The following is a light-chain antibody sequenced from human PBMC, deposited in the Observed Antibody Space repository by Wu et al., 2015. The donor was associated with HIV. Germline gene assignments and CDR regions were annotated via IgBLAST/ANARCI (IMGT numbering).Light chain of an antibody. Sequence: EIVLTQSPATLSLSPGERATLSCRASQNIYTYLGWYQQKPGQAPRLLIYDASNRATGIPARFSGSGSGTDFTLTISSLEPEDFAVYYCQQRSDWPPFTFGPGTKV. CDR3: QQRSDWPPFT. J-gene: IGKJ3*01. CDR1: QNIYTY. CDR2: DAS. V-gene: IGKV3-11*01.